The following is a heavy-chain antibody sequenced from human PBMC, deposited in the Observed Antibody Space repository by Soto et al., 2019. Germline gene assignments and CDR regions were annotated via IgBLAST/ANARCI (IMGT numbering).Heavy chain of an antibody. D-gene: IGHD6-19*01. CDR1: GGSFSGYY. Sequence: SETLSLTCAVYGGSFSGYYWSWIRQPPGKGLEWIGEINHSGSTNYNPSLKSRVTISVDTSKNQFSLKLSSVTAADTAVYYCARGRVAGGKDFDYWGQGTLVTVSS. V-gene: IGHV4-34*01. CDR3: ARGRVAGGKDFDY. J-gene: IGHJ4*02. CDR2: INHSGST.